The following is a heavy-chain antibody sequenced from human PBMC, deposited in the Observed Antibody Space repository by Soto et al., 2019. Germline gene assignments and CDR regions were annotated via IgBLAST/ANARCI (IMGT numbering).Heavy chain of an antibody. CDR3: ATVRWELHDAFDI. D-gene: IGHD1-26*01. J-gene: IGHJ3*02. Sequence: QVQLQESGPGLVKPSQTLSLTCTVSGGSISTGGYYWSWIRQHPGRGLEWIGYIYHSGMTFSNPSLQTRVAISIDTSKNKFSLKLRSVTAADTAVYYCATVRWELHDAFDIWGRGTMVSVSS. V-gene: IGHV4-31*03. CDR2: IYHSGMT. CDR1: GGSISTGGYY.